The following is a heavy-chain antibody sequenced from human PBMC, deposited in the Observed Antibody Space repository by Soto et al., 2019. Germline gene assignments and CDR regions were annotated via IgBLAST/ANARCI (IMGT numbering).Heavy chain of an antibody. V-gene: IGHV1-2*02. CDR2: IGPESGAT. CDR3: GRGRSGQIVVFY. D-gene: IGHD5-12*01. J-gene: IGHJ4*02. CDR1: GYTFTGHY. Sequence: AAVKVSCKASGYTFTGHYIHWVRQAPEQGPEWMGEIGPESGATRYAQKFQGGVTMTRDMSITTVYMELNNLSPDDTAVYYCGRGRSGQIVVFYWGQGTPVTVSS.